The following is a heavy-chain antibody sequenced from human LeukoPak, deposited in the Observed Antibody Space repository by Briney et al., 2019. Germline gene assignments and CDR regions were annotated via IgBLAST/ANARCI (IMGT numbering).Heavy chain of an antibody. CDR3: ARVVRTAFDY. CDR1: GFTFSSYG. V-gene: IGHV3-30*02. J-gene: IGHJ4*02. Sequence: GGSLRLSCAASGFTFSSYGMHWVRQAPGKGLEWVAFIRYDGSNKYYADSVKGRFTISRDNSKNTLYLQMNSLRAEDTAVYYCARVVRTAFDYWGQGTLVTVSS. CDR2: IRYDGSNK. D-gene: IGHD6-6*01.